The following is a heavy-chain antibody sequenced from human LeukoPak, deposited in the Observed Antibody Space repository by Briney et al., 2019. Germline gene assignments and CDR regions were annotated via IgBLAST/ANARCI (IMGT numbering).Heavy chain of an antibody. Sequence: SETLSLTCTVSGGSISSYYWGWIRQPPGKGLEWIGSIYYSGSTYYNPSLKSRVTISVDTSKNQFSLKLSSVTAADTAVYYCARDYGLLWFGNHFDYWGQGTLVTVSS. J-gene: IGHJ4*02. V-gene: IGHV4-39*07. CDR2: IYYSGST. CDR1: GGSISSYY. D-gene: IGHD3-10*01. CDR3: ARDYGLLWFGNHFDY.